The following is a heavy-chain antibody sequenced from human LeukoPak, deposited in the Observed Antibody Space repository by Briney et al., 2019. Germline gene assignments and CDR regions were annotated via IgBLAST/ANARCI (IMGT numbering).Heavy chain of an antibody. D-gene: IGHD3-22*01. CDR1: GGTFSSYA. J-gene: IGHJ4*02. CDR3: ARCYDSSGYYHLYYFDY. CDR2: IIPIFGTA. V-gene: IGHV1-69*13. Sequence: ASVKVSCKASGGTFSSYAISWVRRAPGQGLEWMGGIIPIFGTANYAQKFQGRVTITADESTSTAYMELSSLRSEDTAVYYCARCYDSSGYYHLYYFDYWGQGTLVTVSS.